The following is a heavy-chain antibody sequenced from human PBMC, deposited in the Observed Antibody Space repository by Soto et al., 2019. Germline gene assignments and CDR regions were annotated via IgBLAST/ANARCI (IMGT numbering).Heavy chain of an antibody. J-gene: IGHJ6*02. V-gene: IGHV3-30*04. D-gene: IGHD3-22*01. CDR2: ISFDGSNK. CDR3: AREMIPMIMGGMSAMDV. Sequence: QVQLVESGGGVVQPERSQRLSCAASKFTFRTYVMHWVRPAPGKGLEWVALISFDGSNKYYADSVKGRFTISRDNSKNTMYLQMNSLRPEDTAVYYCAREMIPMIMGGMSAMDVWGQGTTVTVSS. CDR1: KFTFRTYV.